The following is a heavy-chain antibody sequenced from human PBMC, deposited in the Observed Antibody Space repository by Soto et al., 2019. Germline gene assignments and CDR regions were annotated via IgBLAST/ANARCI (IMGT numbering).Heavy chain of an antibody. V-gene: IGHV3-13*01. Sequence: GGSLRLSCAASGFTFSSYDMHWVRQATGKGLEWVSAIGTAGDTYYPGYVKDRFTITRENAKNPVHLQMNSLRAEETAGDYCAEEERDGSGSYAYLPHTYGMDVWGQGTTVTVSS. CDR2: IGTAGDT. CDR3: AEEERDGSGSYAYLPHTYGMDV. J-gene: IGHJ6*02. CDR1: GFTFSSYD. D-gene: IGHD3-10*01.